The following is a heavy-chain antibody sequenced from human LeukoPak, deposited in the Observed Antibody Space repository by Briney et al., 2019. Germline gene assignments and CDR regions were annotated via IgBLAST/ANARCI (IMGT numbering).Heavy chain of an antibody. Sequence: GGSLRLSCAASGFTFSSAGMSWVRQAPGKWLEWVSDLSDGGRSTYYTDSVKGRFTISRDNSKNTLYLQMNSLRGEDTAVYFCAKDAEGPLDYWGQGSLVTVSS. V-gene: IGHV3-23*01. CDR3: AKDAEGPLDY. CDR1: GFTFSSAG. J-gene: IGHJ4*02. D-gene: IGHD1-14*01. CDR2: LSDGGRST.